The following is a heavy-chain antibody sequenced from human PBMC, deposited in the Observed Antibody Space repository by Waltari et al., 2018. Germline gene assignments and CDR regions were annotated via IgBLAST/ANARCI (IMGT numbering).Heavy chain of an antibody. CDR2: ISYDGSNK. Sequence: QVQLVESGGGVVQPGRSLRLSCAASGFTFSSYAMHWVRQAPGKGLEWVAVISYDGSNKYYADSVKGRFTISRDNSKNTLYLQMNSLRAEDTAVYYCAKYSSSSAGFDYWGQGTLVTVSS. CDR1: GFTFSSYA. D-gene: IGHD6-6*01. V-gene: IGHV3-30-3*01. CDR3: AKYSSSSAGFDY. J-gene: IGHJ4*02.